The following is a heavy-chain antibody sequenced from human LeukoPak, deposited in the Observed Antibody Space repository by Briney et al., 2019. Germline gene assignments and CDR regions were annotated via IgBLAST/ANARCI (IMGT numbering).Heavy chain of an antibody. D-gene: IGHD3-16*02. Sequence: SETLSHTCTVSGYSISSGYFWGWIRQPPGKGPEWIGSIYYSGSTYYNPSLKSRVTISVDTSKNQFSLKLSSVTAADTAVYYCVSLVSRYRFFDYWGQGTLVTVSS. V-gene: IGHV4-38-2*02. CDR3: VSLVSRYRFFDY. CDR1: GYSISSGYF. CDR2: IYYSGST. J-gene: IGHJ4*02.